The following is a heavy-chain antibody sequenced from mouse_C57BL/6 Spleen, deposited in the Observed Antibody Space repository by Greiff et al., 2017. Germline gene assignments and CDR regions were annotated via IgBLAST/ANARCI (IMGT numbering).Heavy chain of an antibody. CDR2: IYPGDGDT. CDR1: GYAFSSSW. J-gene: IGHJ2*01. D-gene: IGHD1-1*01. CDR3: ARWGGYYGS. V-gene: IGHV1-82*01. Sequence: VQLVESGPELVKPGASVKISCKASGYAFSSSWMHWVKQRPGQGLEWIGRIYPGDGDTNYTGKFKGKATLTADKSSSTAYMQLSSLTSEDSAVYIWARWGGYYGSWGQGTTLTVSS.